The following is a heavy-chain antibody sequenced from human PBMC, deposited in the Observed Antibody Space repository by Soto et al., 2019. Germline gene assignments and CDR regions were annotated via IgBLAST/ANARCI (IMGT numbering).Heavy chain of an antibody. J-gene: IGHJ4*02. CDR3: ATYCAPGCHVRRFDY. CDR1: GFTFSNYA. V-gene: IGHV3-23*01. Sequence: GGSLRLSCTASGFTFSNYAMNWVRQAPGKGLEWVSTITYPVRDTFDTYYADSVKGRFTISRDNSENTLYLQMSSLRAEDTAVYYCATYCAPGCHVRRFDYWGRGALVTVSS. D-gene: IGHD2-21*01. CDR2: ITYPVRDT.